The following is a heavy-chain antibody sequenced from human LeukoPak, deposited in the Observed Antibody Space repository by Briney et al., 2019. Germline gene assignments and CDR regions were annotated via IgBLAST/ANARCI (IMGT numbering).Heavy chain of an antibody. CDR1: GFTFSSSA. J-gene: IGHJ4*02. Sequence: GGSLRLSCAASGFTFSSSAMSWVRQAPGKGLEWVSGISGSGGSTYYADSVKGRFTISRDNSKNTLYLQMNSLRAEDTAVYYCAKYRGSGWTMFYFDYWGQGTLVTVSS. CDR2: ISGSGGST. V-gene: IGHV3-23*01. D-gene: IGHD6-19*01. CDR3: AKYRGSGWTMFYFDY.